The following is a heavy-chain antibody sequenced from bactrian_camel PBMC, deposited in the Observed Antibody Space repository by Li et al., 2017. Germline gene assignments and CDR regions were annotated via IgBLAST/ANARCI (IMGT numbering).Heavy chain of an antibody. CDR2: IEPDGGT. V-gene: IGHV3S53*01. D-gene: IGHD2*01. CDR1: GSSGYILRRCK. J-gene: IGHJ4*01. Sequence: QVQLVESGGGSVQAGGSLKLSCAVDGSSGYILRRCKMGWWRRAPGAMRELVSTIEPDGGTTYLEDVKGRFTISQDKAKNAMYLQMNSLKAEDTAAYSCAAFGGGDCPISGYEGQGTQVTVS.